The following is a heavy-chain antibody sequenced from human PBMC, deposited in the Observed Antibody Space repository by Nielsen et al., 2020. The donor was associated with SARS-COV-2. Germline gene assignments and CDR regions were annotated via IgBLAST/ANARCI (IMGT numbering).Heavy chain of an antibody. D-gene: IGHD3-10*01. CDR3: ARDRLGTYYYGSGSYKYYYYGMDV. Sequence: WIRQPPGKGLMWVSRINTDGSRVAYADSVKGRFSISRDNARDTLYLQMNSLRAEDTAVYYCARDRLGTYYYGSGSYKYYYYGMDVWGQGTTVTVSS. V-gene: IGHV3-74*01. CDR2: INTDGSRV. J-gene: IGHJ6*02.